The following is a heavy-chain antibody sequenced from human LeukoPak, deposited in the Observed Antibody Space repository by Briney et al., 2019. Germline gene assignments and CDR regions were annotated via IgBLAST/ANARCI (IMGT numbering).Heavy chain of an antibody. J-gene: IGHJ4*02. Sequence: GGSLRLSCAASGFTVSSNYMSWVRRAPGKGLEWVSVIYSGGSTYYADSVKGRFTISRDNSKNTLYLQMNSLRAEDTAVYYCAREPVGGVVAEGYFDYWGQGTLVTVSS. CDR3: AREPVGGVVAEGYFDY. CDR2: IYSGGST. V-gene: IGHV3-53*01. CDR1: GFTVSSNY. D-gene: IGHD2-15*01.